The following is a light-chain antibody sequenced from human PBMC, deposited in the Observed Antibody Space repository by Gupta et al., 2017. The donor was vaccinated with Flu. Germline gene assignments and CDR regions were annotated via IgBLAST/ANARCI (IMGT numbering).Light chain of an antibody. Sequence: DIQMTQSPLSLSASVGDRVTITCRASQNIRTYLNWYQQKPGKAPEFLIFAASSLQSGVPSRFSGSGSETDFTLTISSLQPEDFATYYFQQTYSFPWTFGQGTKVEF. CDR1: QNIRTY. CDR2: AAS. V-gene: IGKV1-39*01. CDR3: QQTYSFPWT. J-gene: IGKJ1*01.